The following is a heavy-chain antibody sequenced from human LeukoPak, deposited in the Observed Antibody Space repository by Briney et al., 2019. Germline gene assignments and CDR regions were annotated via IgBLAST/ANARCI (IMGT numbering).Heavy chain of an antibody. CDR3: ARVGSRIAALWNYYYYMDV. V-gene: IGHV3-7*01. CDR1: GFTFSSYW. CDR2: IKQDGSEK. Sequence: GGSLRLSCAASGFTFSSYWMSWVRQAPGKGLEWVANIKQDGSEKYYVDSVKGRFTISRDNAKNSLYLQMNSLRAEDTAVYYCARVGSRIAALWNYYYYMDVWGKGTTVTVSS. D-gene: IGHD6-6*01. J-gene: IGHJ6*03.